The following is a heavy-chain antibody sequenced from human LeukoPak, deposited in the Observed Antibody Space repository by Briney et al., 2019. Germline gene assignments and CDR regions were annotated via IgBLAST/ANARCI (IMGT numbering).Heavy chain of an antibody. D-gene: IGHD4-17*01. J-gene: IGHJ3*02. CDR2: IDWTGHST. CDR1: GFTFDDYT. Sequence: GGSLRLSCAASGFTFDDYTMHWVRQVPGKGLEWVSLIDWTGHSTNYADSVKGRFTVSRDNSKNSLYLQMNSLRPEDTALYYCVKDDYGPFDIWGPGTMVTVSS. V-gene: IGHV3-43*01. CDR3: VKDDYGPFDI.